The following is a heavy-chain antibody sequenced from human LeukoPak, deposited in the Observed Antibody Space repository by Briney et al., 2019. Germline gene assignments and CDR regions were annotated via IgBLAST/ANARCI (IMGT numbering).Heavy chain of an antibody. V-gene: IGHV1-8*01. CDR3: ARARRDQDAFDI. J-gene: IGHJ3*02. CDR2: MNPNSGNT. Sequence: ASVKVSCKASGYTFTSYDINWVRQATGHGLEWMGWMNPNSGNTGYAQKFQGRVTMTRNTSISTAYMELSSLRSEDTAVYYCARARRDQDAFDIWGQGTMVTVSS. CDR1: GYTFTSYD.